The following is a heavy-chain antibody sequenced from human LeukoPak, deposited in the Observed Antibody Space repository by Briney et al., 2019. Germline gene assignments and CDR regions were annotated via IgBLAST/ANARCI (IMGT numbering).Heavy chain of an antibody. D-gene: IGHD6-13*01. CDR1: GGSFSGYY. J-gene: IGHJ5*02. V-gene: IGHV4-34*01. Sequence: PSETLSLTCAVYGGSFSGYYWSWIRQPPGKGLEWIGEINHSGSTNYNPSLKSRVTISVDTSKNQFSLKLSSVTAADTAVYYCARGSHSSGWYLWGQGTLVTVSS. CDR3: ARGSHSSGWYL. CDR2: INHSGST.